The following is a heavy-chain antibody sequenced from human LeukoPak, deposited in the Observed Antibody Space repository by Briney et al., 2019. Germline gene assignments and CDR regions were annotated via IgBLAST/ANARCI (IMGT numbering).Heavy chain of an antibody. Sequence: ASVKVSCKASGYTFTGYYMHWVRQAPGQGLEWMGRINPNSGGTNYAQKFRGRVTMTRDTSISTAYMELSRLRSDDTAVYYCARGSSSSRGWFDPWGQGTLVTVSS. V-gene: IGHV1-2*06. CDR2: INPNSGGT. CDR3: ARGSSSSRGWFDP. D-gene: IGHD6-6*01. J-gene: IGHJ5*02. CDR1: GYTFTGYY.